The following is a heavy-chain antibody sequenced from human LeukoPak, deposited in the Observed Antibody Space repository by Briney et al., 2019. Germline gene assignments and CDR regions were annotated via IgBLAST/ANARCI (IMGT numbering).Heavy chain of an antibody. J-gene: IGHJ4*02. CDR1: GGSISSYY. Sequence: SETLSLTCTVSGGSISSYYWSWIRQPPEKGLEWIGYIYYSGSTNYNPSLKSRVTISVDTSKNQFSLKLSSVTAADTAVYYCAKGNWNQYDYWGQGTLVTVSS. CDR2: IYYSGST. V-gene: IGHV4-59*01. D-gene: IGHD1-20*01. CDR3: AKGNWNQYDY.